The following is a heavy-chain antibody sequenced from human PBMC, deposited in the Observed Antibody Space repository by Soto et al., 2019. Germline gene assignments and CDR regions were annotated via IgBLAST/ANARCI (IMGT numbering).Heavy chain of an antibody. D-gene: IGHD3-22*01. CDR1: GFTFSSYD. V-gene: IGHV3-13*04. CDR2: IGTTGDT. CDR3: ARAIGPTLFDY. J-gene: IGHJ4*02. Sequence: LRLSCSASGFTFSSYDMHWVRQGTGKGLEWVSAIGTTGDTYYAGSVKGRFTISRENAKNSLYLQMNSLRAGDTAIYFCARAIGPTLFDYWGQGTLVTVSS.